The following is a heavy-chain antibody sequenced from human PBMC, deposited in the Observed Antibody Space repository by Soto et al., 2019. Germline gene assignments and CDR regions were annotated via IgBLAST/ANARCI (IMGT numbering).Heavy chain of an antibody. V-gene: IGHV1-18*04. D-gene: IGHD3-3*01. CDR2: ISTYNGNT. CDR3: ARLLFLEWFDDY. J-gene: IGHJ4*02. CDR1: GYTFTSYG. Sequence: ASVKVSCKASGYTFTSYGISWVRQAPGQGLEWMGWISTYNGNTNYAQKFQGRATMTTDTSTTTAYMELRSLKSDDTAVYYCARLLFLEWFDDYWGQGTLVTVSS.